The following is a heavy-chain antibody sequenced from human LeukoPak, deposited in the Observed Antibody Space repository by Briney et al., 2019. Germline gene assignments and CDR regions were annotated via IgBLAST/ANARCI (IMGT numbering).Heavy chain of an antibody. D-gene: IGHD3-10*01. Sequence: GASVKVSCKASGGAFSNYAISWVRQAPGHGHEWMGGIIPIFETPSYAQKFQGRVTITADESTTTAYMELSSLRSDDTAVYFCATRMPGSQSDNWGQGTLVTVSS. CDR2: IIPIFETP. V-gene: IGHV1-69*13. CDR3: ATRMPGSQSDN. J-gene: IGHJ4*02. CDR1: GGAFSNYA.